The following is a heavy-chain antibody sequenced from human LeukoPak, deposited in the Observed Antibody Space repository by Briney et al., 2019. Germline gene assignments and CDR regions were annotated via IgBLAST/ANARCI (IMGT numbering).Heavy chain of an antibody. V-gene: IGHV3-21*01. D-gene: IGHD3-22*01. Sequence: GGSLRLSCAASGFTFSSYIMNWVRQAPGKGLEWVSSISSSSSYIYYADSVKGRFTISRDNAKNSLYLQMNSLRAEDTAVYYCARDRTYDSSGYYAYWGQGTLVTVSS. CDR2: ISSSSSYI. CDR3: ARDRTYDSSGYYAY. CDR1: GFTFSSYI. J-gene: IGHJ4*02.